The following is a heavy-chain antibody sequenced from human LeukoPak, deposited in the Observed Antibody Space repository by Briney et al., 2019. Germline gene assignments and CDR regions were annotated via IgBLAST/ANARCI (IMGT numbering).Heavy chain of an antibody. CDR3: ARGLDYFDSSGYVDY. Sequence: SETLSLTCTVSGDSICYNYWSWIRQPPGKGLEWIGYISYSGNTNSNPSLKSRVTISVDTSKNQFSLKLSSVTAADTAVYYCARGLDYFDSSGYVDYWGQGTLVTVSS. CDR1: GDSICYNY. D-gene: IGHD3-22*01. J-gene: IGHJ4*02. V-gene: IGHV4-59*01. CDR2: ISYSGNT.